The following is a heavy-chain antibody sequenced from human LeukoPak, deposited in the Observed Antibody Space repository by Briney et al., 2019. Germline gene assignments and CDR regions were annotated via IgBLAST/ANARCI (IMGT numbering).Heavy chain of an antibody. J-gene: IGHJ4*02. D-gene: IGHD1-7*01. CDR2: ITASGDST. CDR1: GFPFSSYP. Sequence: GGSLRLSCAGSGFPFSSYPISWVRQPPGKGLEWVSAITASGDSTYSADSVKGRFTISRDNSKNTLYLQMNSLRAEDTAVYYCAKGNNWNYQSPFDYWGQGTLVTVSS. V-gene: IGHV3-23*01. CDR3: AKGNNWNYQSPFDY.